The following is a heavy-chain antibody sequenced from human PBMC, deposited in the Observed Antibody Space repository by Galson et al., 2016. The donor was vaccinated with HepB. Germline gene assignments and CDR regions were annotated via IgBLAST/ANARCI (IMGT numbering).Heavy chain of an antibody. CDR2: IFYTGLT. V-gene: IGHV4-31*03. CDR3: ARIIVGVIGETRFDF. Sequence: TLSLTCNVSGASISSGGYYWSWVRQPPGGGLEWVGHIFYTGLTHYNPSLKSRLAISVDTSENQFSLKLNSVTAADTAIYYCARIIVGVIGETRFDFWGQGTLVTVSS. CDR1: GASISSGGYY. J-gene: IGHJ4*02. D-gene: IGHD1-26*01.